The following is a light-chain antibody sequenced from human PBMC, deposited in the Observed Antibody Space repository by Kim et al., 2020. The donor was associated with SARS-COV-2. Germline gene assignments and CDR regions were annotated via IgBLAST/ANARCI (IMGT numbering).Light chain of an antibody. CDR3: SSITADITWA. V-gene: IGLV2-14*03. CDR2: DVN. Sequence: QSALTQPASVSGSPGQSITISCTGTTRDIGGFNFVSRYQQSPGKAPRLIIYDVNRRPSGVSNRFSGSKSGNTASLTVSGLQSEDEADYYCSSITADITWAFGGGTQLTVL. CDR1: TRDIGGFNF. J-gene: IGLJ2*01.